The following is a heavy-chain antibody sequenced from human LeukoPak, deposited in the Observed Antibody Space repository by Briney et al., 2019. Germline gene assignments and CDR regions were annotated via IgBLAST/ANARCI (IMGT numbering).Heavy chain of an antibody. V-gene: IGHV4-34*01. CDR1: GGAFSGYY. J-gene: IGHJ4*02. Sequence: SDTLSLPCAVYGGAFSGYYWSWIRQPPGKGLEWIGEINHSGSTNYNPSLKSRVTISVGTCKNQFSLKLSSVTAADTAVYYCARAGVRYYYDSSGYRLSFDYWGQGTLVTVSS. D-gene: IGHD3-22*01. CDR2: INHSGST. CDR3: ARAGVRYYYDSSGYRLSFDY.